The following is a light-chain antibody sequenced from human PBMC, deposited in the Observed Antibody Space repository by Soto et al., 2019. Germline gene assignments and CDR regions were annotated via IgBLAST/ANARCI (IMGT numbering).Light chain of an antibody. CDR1: QTISSW. V-gene: IGKV1-5*03. J-gene: IGKJ4*01. CDR2: KAS. Sequence: DIQMTQSPSTLSGSVGDRVTITCRASQTISSWLAWCQQKPGKVPKLLIYKASTLKSGVPSRFSGSGSGTDFTLTISSLQPEDVAAYYCQKYNSAPLTFGGGTKVDI. CDR3: QKYNSAPLT.